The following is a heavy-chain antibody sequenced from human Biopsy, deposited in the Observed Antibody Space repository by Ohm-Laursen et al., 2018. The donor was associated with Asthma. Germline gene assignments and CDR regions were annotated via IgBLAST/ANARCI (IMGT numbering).Heavy chain of an antibody. Sequence: SLRLSCAASGFTFSNAWMSWVRQAPGKGLEWVGRIKSKTDGGTTDYAAPVKGRFTISGDDSKNTLYLQMNSLKTEDTALYYCTTRPRAANQLDPWGQGTLVTVSS. CDR2: IKSKTDGGTT. CDR3: TTRPRAANQLDP. CDR1: GFTFSNAW. D-gene: IGHD2-15*01. V-gene: IGHV3-15*01. J-gene: IGHJ5*02.